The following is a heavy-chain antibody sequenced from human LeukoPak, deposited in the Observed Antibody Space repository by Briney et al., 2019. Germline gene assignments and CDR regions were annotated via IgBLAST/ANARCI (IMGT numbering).Heavy chain of an antibody. V-gene: IGHV3-23*01. CDR3: AKDHDGSWLRAFDI. Sequence: PGGPLRLSCAASGLTFSSYWMRWVRQAPGKGLEWVSAISGSGGSTYYADSVKGRFTISRDNSKNTLYLQMNSLRAEDTALYYCAKDHDGSWLRAFDIWGQGTMVTVSS. J-gene: IGHJ3*02. CDR1: GLTFSSYW. CDR2: ISGSGGST. D-gene: IGHD6-13*01.